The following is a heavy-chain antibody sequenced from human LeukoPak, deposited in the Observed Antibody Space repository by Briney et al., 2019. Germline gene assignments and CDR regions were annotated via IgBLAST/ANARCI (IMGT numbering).Heavy chain of an antibody. Sequence: GASVKVSCKSSGFTFTNYLLHWVRQAAGQGLEWVGRIAPSVDTTNYAQKFRDRVTMTRDTSTSTVYMELRSLRSEDTAVYSCVREESGGYFDYWGQGTLVSVSS. CDR3: VREESGGYFDY. D-gene: IGHD2-8*02. V-gene: IGHV1-46*01. J-gene: IGHJ4*02. CDR1: GFTFTNYL. CDR2: IAPSVDTT.